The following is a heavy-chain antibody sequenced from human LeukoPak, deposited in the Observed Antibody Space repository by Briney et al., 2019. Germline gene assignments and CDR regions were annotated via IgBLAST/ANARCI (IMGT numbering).Heavy chain of an antibody. CDR2: IYTSVST. CDR1: GGSISSGNYY. J-gene: IGHJ4*02. Sequence: SETLSLTCTVSGGSISSGNYYWSWIRQPAGKGLEWIGRIYTSVSTNYNPSLKSRVTMSVDTSKNQFALKLSSVTAADTAVYYCAALYSSGWDCYYFDYWGQGTLVTVSS. V-gene: IGHV4-61*02. D-gene: IGHD6-19*01. CDR3: AALYSSGWDCYYFDY.